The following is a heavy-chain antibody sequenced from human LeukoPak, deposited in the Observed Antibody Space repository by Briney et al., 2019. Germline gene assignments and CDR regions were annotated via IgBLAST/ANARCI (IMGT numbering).Heavy chain of an antibody. CDR3: ARAPRDGYEYYFDY. J-gene: IGHJ4*02. CDR1: GFTFSSYS. D-gene: IGHD5-24*01. V-gene: IGHV3-21*01. CDR2: ISSSSSYI. Sequence: TGGSLRLSCAASGFTFSSYSMNWVRQAPGKGLEWVSSISSSSSYIYYADSVKGRFTISRDNAKNSLYLQMNSLRAKDTAVYYCARAPRDGYEYYFDYWGQGTLVTVSS.